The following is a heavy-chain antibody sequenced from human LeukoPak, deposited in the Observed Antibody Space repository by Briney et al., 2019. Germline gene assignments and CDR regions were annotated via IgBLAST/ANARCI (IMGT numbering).Heavy chain of an antibody. V-gene: IGHV3-23*01. J-gene: IGHJ4*02. CDR2: ISGSGGST. CDR1: GFTFSSYA. Sequence: PGGSLRLSCAASGFTFSSYAMSWVRQAPGKGLEWVSAISGSGGSTYYADSVKGRFTISRDNSKNTLYLQVNSLRAEDTAVYYCAKDVGYYDSSGYADYWGQGTLVTVSS. D-gene: IGHD3-22*01. CDR3: AKDVGYYDSSGYADY.